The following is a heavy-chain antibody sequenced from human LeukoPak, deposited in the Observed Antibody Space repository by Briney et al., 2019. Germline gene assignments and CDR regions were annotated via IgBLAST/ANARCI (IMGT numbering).Heavy chain of an antibody. CDR2: INTNTGNP. J-gene: IGHJ4*02. V-gene: IGHV7-4-1*02. Sequence: ASVKVSCKASGYTFTSYAMNWVRQAPGQGLEWMGWINTNTGNPTYAQGFTGRFAFSLDTSVSTAYLQISSLKAEDTAVYYCARGGNTYYYDSSGYLPPDLNYWGQGTLVTVSS. CDR1: GYTFTSYA. CDR3: ARGGNTYYYDSSGYLPPDLNY. D-gene: IGHD3-22*01.